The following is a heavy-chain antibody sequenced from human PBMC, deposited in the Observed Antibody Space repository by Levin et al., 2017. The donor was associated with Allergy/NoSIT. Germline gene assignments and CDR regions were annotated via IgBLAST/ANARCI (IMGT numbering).Heavy chain of an antibody. CDR1: GLTFSSYS. Sequence: GESLKISCAASGLTFSSYSMNWVRQAPGKGLEWISYISSRSDNIYYADSVKGRFTISRDNAKNSLFLQMNSLRAEDTAVYYCASGTTVTPYYFDYWGRGTLVTVSS. J-gene: IGHJ4*02. D-gene: IGHD4-17*01. CDR3: ASGTTVTPYYFDY. CDR2: ISSRSDNI. V-gene: IGHV3-48*01.